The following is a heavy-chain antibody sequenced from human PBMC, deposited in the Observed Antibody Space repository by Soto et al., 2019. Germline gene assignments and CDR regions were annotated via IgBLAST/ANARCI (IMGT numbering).Heavy chain of an antibody. Sequence: GGSLRLSCAASGFICSSYDMSWVRQAPGKGLEWVSTILVDGRTFYVDSVKGRFTISRDSSQNTVYLQMNSLTAGGTALYYCAKATATGGAAFDICGQGTMVTVSS. CDR2: ILVDGRT. CDR3: AKATATGGAAFDI. V-gene: IGHV3-23*01. CDR1: GFICSSYD. D-gene: IGHD2-8*02. J-gene: IGHJ3*02.